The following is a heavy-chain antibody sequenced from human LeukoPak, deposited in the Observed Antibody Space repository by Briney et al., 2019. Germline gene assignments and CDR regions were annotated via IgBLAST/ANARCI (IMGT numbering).Heavy chain of an antibody. CDR1: GGTLSSFG. V-gene: IGHV1-69*13. Sequence: GASVKVSCKASGGTLSSFGISWVRQAPGQGLEWMGGIIPMFGTTNYAQRFQGRVTITADESTGTAYMGLSSLKSEDTAVYYCATSPLTVTGTHWYFDLWGRGTLVIVSS. D-gene: IGHD4-17*01. CDR3: ATSPLTVTGTHWYFDL. CDR2: IIPMFGTT. J-gene: IGHJ2*01.